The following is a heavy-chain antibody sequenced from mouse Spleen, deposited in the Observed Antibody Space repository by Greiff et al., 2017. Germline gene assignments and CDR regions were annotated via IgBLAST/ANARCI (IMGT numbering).Heavy chain of an antibody. CDR3: ATDDAWFAY. J-gene: IGHJ3*01. CDR2: INPSSGYT. CDR1: GYTFTSYW. Sequence: VQRVESGAELAKPGASVKLSCKASGYTFTSYWMHWVKQRPGQGLEWIGYINPSSGYTKYNQKFKDKATLTADKSSSTAYMQLSSLTYEDSAVYYCATDDAWFAYWGQGTLVTVSA. D-gene: IGHD2-12*01. V-gene: IGHV1-7*01.